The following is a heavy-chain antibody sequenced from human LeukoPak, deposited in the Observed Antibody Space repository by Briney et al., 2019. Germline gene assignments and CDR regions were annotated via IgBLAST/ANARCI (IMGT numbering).Heavy chain of an antibody. D-gene: IGHD3-22*01. V-gene: IGHV4-61*01. J-gene: IGHJ4*02. CDR2: IYYSGST. CDR1: GASVSSGSYY. CDR3: ARGHYYDKPLGY. Sequence: SETLSLTCNVSGASVSSGSYYWSWIRQPPGKGLEWIGYIYYSGSTNYNPSLKSRVTISVDTSKNQFSLKLSSVTAADTAVYYCARGHYYDKPLGYWGQGTLVTVSS.